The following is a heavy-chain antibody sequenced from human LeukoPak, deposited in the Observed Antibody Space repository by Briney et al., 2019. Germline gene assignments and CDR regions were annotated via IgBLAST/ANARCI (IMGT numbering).Heavy chain of an antibody. CDR3: ARGSRYCSSTSCYGSDY. V-gene: IGHV1-2*02. Sequence: ASVKVSCKASGYTFTGYYMHWVRQAPGQGLEWMGWINPNSGGTNYAQKFQGRVTMTRDTSISTAYMELSRLRSDDTAVYYCARGSRYCSSTSCYGSDYWGQGTLVTVS. CDR1: GYTFTGYY. J-gene: IGHJ4*02. D-gene: IGHD2-2*01. CDR2: INPNSGGT.